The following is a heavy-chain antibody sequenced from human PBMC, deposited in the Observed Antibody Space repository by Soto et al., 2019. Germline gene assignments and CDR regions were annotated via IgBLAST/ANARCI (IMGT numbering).Heavy chain of an antibody. Sequence: VPLVESGGGSVQPGGSLRLSCAASGFPFTGYWMHWVRQVPGKGPVWVARVDSAGSGTSYADSVKGRFTISRDNAKNTVSLQMDRLRVEDTAVYYCATVFEHWGQGIPVTVSS. CDR1: GFPFTGYW. J-gene: IGHJ4*02. V-gene: IGHV3-74*01. CDR3: ATVFEH. CDR2: VDSAGSGT.